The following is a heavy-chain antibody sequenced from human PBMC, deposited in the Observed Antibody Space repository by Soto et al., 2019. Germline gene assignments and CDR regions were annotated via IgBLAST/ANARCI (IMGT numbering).Heavy chain of an antibody. CDR3: AAGLSVERTEDY. Sequence: QMQLVQSGPEVKKPGTSVKVSCKASGFTFTSSAVQWVRQARGQRLEWLGWIVVGSGNTNYAQKFQERVTITRDMSTSTAYMELSSLRSEYTAVYYCAAGLSVERTEDYWCQGTLVSVSS. CDR1: GFTFTSSA. J-gene: IGHJ4*02. CDR2: IVVGSGNT. V-gene: IGHV1-58*01.